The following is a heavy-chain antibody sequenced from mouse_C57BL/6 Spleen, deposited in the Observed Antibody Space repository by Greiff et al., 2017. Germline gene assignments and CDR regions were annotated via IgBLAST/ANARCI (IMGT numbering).Heavy chain of an antibody. J-gene: IGHJ3*01. CDR2: IDPSDSYT. CDR3: ARSTAQAGFAY. D-gene: IGHD3-2*02. V-gene: IGHV1-50*01. Sequence: QVQLQQPGAELVKPGASVKLSCKASGYTFTSYWMQWVKQRPGQGLEWIGEIDPSDSYTNYNQKFKGKATLTVDTSSSTAYIQLSSLTSEDSAVYYCARSTAQAGFAYWGQGTLVTVSA. CDR1: GYTFTSYW.